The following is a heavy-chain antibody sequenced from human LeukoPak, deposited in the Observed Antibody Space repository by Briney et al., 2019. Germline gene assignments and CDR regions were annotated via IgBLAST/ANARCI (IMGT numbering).Heavy chain of an antibody. J-gene: IGHJ6*03. CDR1: GYTFTSYG. V-gene: IGHV1-18*01. CDR3: ARDAPLYSSGSLHAFYYYYYYMDV. D-gene: IGHD6-19*01. CDR2: ISAYNGNT. Sequence: ASVKVSCKASGYTFTSYGISWVRQAPGQGLEWMGWISAYNGNTNYAQKLQGRVTMTTDTSTSAAYMELRSLRSDDTAVYYCARDAPLYSSGSLHAFYYYYYYMDVWGKGTTVTVSS.